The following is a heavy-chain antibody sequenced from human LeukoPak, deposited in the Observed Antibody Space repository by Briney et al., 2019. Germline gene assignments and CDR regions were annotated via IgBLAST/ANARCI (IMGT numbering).Heavy chain of an antibody. J-gene: IGHJ4*02. CDR2: INPSGSST. V-gene: IGHV1-46*01. CDR3: ARDGATTSNLVYFDH. D-gene: IGHD1-26*01. Sequence: GASVKVSCKASGNTFTNYYMHWVRQAPGQGLEWMGIINPSGSSTSYARKFQGRVTMTRDTSTSTVYMELSSLRSDDTAVYYCARDGATTSNLVYFDHWGQGTLVTVSS. CDR1: GNTFTNYY.